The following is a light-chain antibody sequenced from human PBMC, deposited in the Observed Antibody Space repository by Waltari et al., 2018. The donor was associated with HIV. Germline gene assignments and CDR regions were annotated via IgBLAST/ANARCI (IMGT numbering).Light chain of an antibody. Sequence: QSALTQPASVSGSPGQSITISCTGTSSDVGGSNYVSWYQQHPGKAPKRMIYEVSNRPSGVSNRFSGSKSGNTASLTISGLQAEDEADYYCSSYTSSSTRVVFGGGTKLTVL. CDR1: SSDVGGSNY. V-gene: IGLV2-14*01. CDR3: SSYTSSSTRVV. CDR2: EVS. J-gene: IGLJ2*01.